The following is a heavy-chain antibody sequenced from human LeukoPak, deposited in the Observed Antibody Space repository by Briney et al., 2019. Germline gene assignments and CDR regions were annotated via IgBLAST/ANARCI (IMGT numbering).Heavy chain of an antibody. CDR3: ASQSRDSNWYFDL. D-gene: IGHD2/OR15-2a*01. J-gene: IGHJ2*01. Sequence: PSEILSLTCSVSGGSMNSYYWSWIRQSPGKGLEWIGYIYNSGSTNYNPSLQSRVTISVDTSKNQFSLKLYSVTAADTAAYYCASQSRDSNWYFDLWGRGTLVTVSS. CDR2: IYNSGST. CDR1: GGSMNSYY. V-gene: IGHV4-59*01.